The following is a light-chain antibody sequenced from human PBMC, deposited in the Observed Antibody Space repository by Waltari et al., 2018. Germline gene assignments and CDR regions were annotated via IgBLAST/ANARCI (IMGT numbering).Light chain of an antibody. CDR1: SSNIGNHS. V-gene: IGLV1-51*01. J-gene: IGLJ2*01. CDR2: DNN. CDR3: GTWDTSLSAVL. Sequence: QSVLTQPPSVSAAPGQKVTISCSGSSSNIGNHSVSWYQQLPGTAPKVLIYDNNKRPSGIPDRFSGSKSGTSATLGITGLQTGDEADYYCGTWDTSLSAVLFGGGTKLTVL.